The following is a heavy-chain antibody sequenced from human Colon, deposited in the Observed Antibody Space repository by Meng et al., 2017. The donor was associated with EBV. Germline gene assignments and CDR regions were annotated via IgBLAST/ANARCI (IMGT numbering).Heavy chain of an antibody. CDR2: ISHDADIK. D-gene: IGHD4-17*01. Sequence: QVQLVESGGGVVQLGRSLRLSCATSGFSFSHFAMPWVRQAPGKGLEWVAVISHDADIKYYADSVKGRFTISRDNSENTLYLQMDSLRPEDTAVYYCARGPGSTVATLHYWGQGTLVTVSA. CDR1: GFSFSHFA. V-gene: IGHV3-30-3*01. J-gene: IGHJ4*02. CDR3: ARGPGSTVATLHY.